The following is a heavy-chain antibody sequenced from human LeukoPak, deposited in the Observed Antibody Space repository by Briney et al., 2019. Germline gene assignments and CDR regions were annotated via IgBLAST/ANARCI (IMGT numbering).Heavy chain of an antibody. D-gene: IGHD5-12*01. CDR3: ARPGYRGYIIGYYSDY. V-gene: IGHV3-21*06. J-gene: IGHJ4*02. CDR1: GFTFSSYT. CDR2: ISSSGSYI. Sequence: GGSLRLSCAAFGFTFSSYTMNWVRQAPGKGLEWVSSISSSGSYIYYADSLKGRFTISRDNAKNSLYLQMNSLRAEDTAVYYCARPGYRGYIIGYYSDYWGQGTLVTVSS.